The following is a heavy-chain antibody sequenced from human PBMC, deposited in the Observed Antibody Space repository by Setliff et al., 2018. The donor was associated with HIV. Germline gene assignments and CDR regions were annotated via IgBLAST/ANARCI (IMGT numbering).Heavy chain of an antibody. D-gene: IGHD1-7*01. CDR2: IVPVLNRA. Sequence: GASVKVSCKASGGTFRTYGVSWVRLAPGQGLEWMGGIVPVLNRADDAQSFHGRVTITADESTNTVYMELRSLTPEDTAIYYCARKAGTTLHYHYYYMDVWGKGTTVTVSS. CDR1: GGTFRTYG. V-gene: IGHV1-69*10. J-gene: IGHJ6*03. CDR3: ARKAGTTLHYHYYYMDV.